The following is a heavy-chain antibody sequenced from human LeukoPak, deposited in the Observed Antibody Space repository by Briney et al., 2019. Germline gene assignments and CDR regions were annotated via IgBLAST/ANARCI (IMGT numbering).Heavy chain of an antibody. CDR2: ISSSSSYI. V-gene: IGHV3-21*04. D-gene: IGHD3-22*01. Sequence: GGSLRLSCAASGFTFSSYSMNWVRQAPGKGLEWVSSISSSSSYIYYADSVKGRFTISRDNAKNSLYLQMNSLRSEDTAVYYCARAAIHSSGYLDAFDIWGQGTMVTVSS. J-gene: IGHJ3*02. CDR3: ARAAIHSSGYLDAFDI. CDR1: GFTFSSYS.